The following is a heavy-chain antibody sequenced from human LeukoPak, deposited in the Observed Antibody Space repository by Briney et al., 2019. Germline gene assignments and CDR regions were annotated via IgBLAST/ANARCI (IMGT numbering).Heavy chain of an antibody. D-gene: IGHD4-23*01. J-gene: IGHJ6*02. CDR3: ARARYGGNAIQEQPPPPYYYYGMDV. Sequence: SETLSLTCTVSGGSISSGGYYWSWIRQHPGKGLEWIGYIYYSGGTYYNPSLKSRVTISVDTSKNQFSLNLSSVTAADTAVYYCARARYGGNAIQEQPPPPYYYYGMDVWGQGTTVTVSS. CDR2: IYYSGGT. CDR1: GGSISSGGYY. V-gene: IGHV4-31*03.